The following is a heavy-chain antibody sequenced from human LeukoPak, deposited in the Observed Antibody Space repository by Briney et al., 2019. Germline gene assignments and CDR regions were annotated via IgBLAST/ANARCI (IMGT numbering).Heavy chain of an antibody. Sequence: ASVTVSCKASGYTFTSYDINWVRQAPGQGLEWMGWMNPNSGNTGYAQKFQGRVTITRNTSISTAYMELSSLRSEDTAVYYCARGRGFVLEDYWGQGTLVTVSS. D-gene: IGHD3-10*01. CDR1: GYTFTSYD. V-gene: IGHV1-8*03. CDR3: ARGRGFVLEDY. CDR2: MNPNSGNT. J-gene: IGHJ4*02.